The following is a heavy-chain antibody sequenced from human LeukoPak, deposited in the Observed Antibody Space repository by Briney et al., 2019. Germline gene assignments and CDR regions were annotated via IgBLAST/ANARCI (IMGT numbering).Heavy chain of an antibody. CDR3: ARFRYYDSSGYYYYFDY. CDR2: IKQDGSEK. V-gene: IGHV3-7*05. D-gene: IGHD3-22*01. Sequence: GGSLRLSCAASGFTFSSYWMSWVRQAPGKGLEWVANIKQDGSEKYYLDSVKGRFTISRDNAKNSLYLQMNSLRAEDTAVYYCARFRYYDSSGYYYYFDYWGQGTLVTVSS. CDR1: GFTFSSYW. J-gene: IGHJ4*02.